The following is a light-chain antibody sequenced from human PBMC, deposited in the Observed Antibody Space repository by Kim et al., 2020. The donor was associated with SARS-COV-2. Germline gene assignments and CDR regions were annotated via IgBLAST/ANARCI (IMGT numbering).Light chain of an antibody. V-gene: IGLV3-25*03. CDR2: KDS. Sequence: SYELTQPPSVSVSPGQTARITCSGDALPEKQTNGYQQKSGQAPLLLIYKDSERPSGIPGRFSGSSSGTTVTLTISGVQAEDDADYYCQSADGSGTYVFGTGTKVPS. CDR1: ALPEKQ. J-gene: IGLJ1*01. CDR3: QSADGSGTYV.